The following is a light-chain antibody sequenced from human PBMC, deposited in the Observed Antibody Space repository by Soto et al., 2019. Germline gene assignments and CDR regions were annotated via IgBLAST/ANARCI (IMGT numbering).Light chain of an antibody. CDR1: HNIDIY. J-gene: IGKJ4*01. CDR3: QQRKYWPPLT. V-gene: IGKV3-11*01. CDR2: DAF. Sequence: DTVLTQSPATLSLSPGETATLSCRASHNIDIYLAWYQYRPGQAPRLLIYDAFNRATGIPARFIGSGSGTDFSLTITSLEPEDFAIYYCQQRKYWPPLTFGGGTRVEIK.